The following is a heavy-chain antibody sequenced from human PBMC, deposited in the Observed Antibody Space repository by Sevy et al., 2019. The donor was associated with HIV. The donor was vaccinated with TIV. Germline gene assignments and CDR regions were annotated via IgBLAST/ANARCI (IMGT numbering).Heavy chain of an antibody. J-gene: IGHJ6*02. D-gene: IGHD1-26*01. Sequence: GGSLRLSCAASGFTFSDYYMSWIRQAPGKGLEWVSYISSSGSTIYYADSVKGRFIISRDNAKNSLYLQMNSLRAEDTAVYYCARDQGGSYEFYYYGMDVWGQGTTVTVSS. CDR1: GFTFSDYY. CDR2: ISSSGSTI. V-gene: IGHV3-11*01. CDR3: ARDQGGSYEFYYYGMDV.